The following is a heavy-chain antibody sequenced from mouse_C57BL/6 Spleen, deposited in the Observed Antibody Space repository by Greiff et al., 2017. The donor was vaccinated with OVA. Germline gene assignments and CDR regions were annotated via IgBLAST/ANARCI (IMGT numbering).Heavy chain of an antibody. V-gene: IGHV1-50*01. J-gene: IGHJ2*01. CDR3: ARRSWDYFDY. D-gene: IGHD4-1*01. Sequence: QVHVKQSGAELVKPGASVKLSCKASGYTFTSYWMQWVKQRPGQGLEWIGEIDPSDSYTNYNQKFKGKATLTVDTSSSTAYMQLSSLTSEDSAVYYCARRSWDYFDYWGQGTTLTVSS. CDR2: IDPSDSYT. CDR1: GYTFTSYW.